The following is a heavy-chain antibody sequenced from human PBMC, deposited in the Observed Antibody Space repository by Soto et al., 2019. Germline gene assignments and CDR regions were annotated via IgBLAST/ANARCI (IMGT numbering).Heavy chain of an antibody. J-gene: IGHJ4*02. CDR1: GGSISSYY. CDR2: IYYSGST. Sequence: PSETLSLTCTVSGGSISSYYWSWIRQPPGKGLEWIGYIYYSGSTNYNPSLKSRVTISVDTSKNQFSLKLSSVTAADTAVYYCARSNTDTGITIFGVVTPRRYYFAYWGQGTLVTVSS. D-gene: IGHD3-3*01. CDR3: ARSNTDTGITIFGVVTPRRYYFAY. V-gene: IGHV4-59*01.